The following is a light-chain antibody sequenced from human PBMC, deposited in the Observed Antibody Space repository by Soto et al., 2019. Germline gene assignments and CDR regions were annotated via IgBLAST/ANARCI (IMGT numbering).Light chain of an antibody. J-gene: IGLJ2*01. CDR3: SSYTTTSTVL. CDR2: DVN. V-gene: IGLV2-14*03. Sequence: QAVVTQPASVSGSPGQSITISCTGTSSDVGAYNFVSWYQQHPAKAPKLIIYDVNTRPSGISPRFSGSKSGNTASLTISGLQAEDEANYYCSSYTTTSTVLFGGGTQLTVL. CDR1: SSDVGAYNF.